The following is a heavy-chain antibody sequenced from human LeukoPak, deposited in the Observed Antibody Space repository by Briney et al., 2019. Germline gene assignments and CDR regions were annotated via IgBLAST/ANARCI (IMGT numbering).Heavy chain of an antibody. Sequence: GGSLRLSCVVSGLSFRSYGFHWVRQAPGKGLEWVAVIWYDGSKKYYADSVKGRFTFSRDDSKSTLYLQMDSLRVEDTAVYYCVTSNPATSPDYWGQGTLVTVSS. CDR1: GLSFRSYG. CDR3: VTSNPATSPDY. CDR2: IWYDGSKK. V-gene: IGHV3-33*01. D-gene: IGHD2-2*01. J-gene: IGHJ4*02.